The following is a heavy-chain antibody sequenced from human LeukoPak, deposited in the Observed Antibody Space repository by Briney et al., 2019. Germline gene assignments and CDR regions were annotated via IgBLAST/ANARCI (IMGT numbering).Heavy chain of an antibody. D-gene: IGHD1-14*01. CDR2: VDPKSGGR. Sequence: ASVNVSCKTSVSTFTDHHMHWVRQSPGRGLERMGRVDPKSGGRIYAPNFQGRVAMTSDTSSSTASMEVRMLKSDDTAVYYCATETWYFASWGQGTLVTVSS. J-gene: IGHJ4*02. V-gene: IGHV1-2*02. CDR3: ATETWYFAS. CDR1: VSTFTDHH.